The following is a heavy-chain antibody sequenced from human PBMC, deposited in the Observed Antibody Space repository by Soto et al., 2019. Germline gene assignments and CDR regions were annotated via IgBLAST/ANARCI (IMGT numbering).Heavy chain of an antibody. CDR2: ISYDGSNK. Sequence: PGGSLRLSCAASGFTFSSYGMHWVRQAPGKGLEWVAVISYDGSNKYYADSVKGRFTISRDNSKNTLYLQMNSLRAEDTAVYYCAKDQHRYSSGWNEDYWGQGTLVTVS. CDR3: AKDQHRYSSGWNEDY. V-gene: IGHV3-30*18. CDR1: GFTFSSYG. J-gene: IGHJ4*02. D-gene: IGHD6-19*01.